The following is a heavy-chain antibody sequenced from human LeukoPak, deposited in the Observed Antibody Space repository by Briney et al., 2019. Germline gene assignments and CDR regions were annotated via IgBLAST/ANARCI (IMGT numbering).Heavy chain of an antibody. V-gene: IGHV4-59*01. CDR3: ARAYSSSWYVNWFDP. D-gene: IGHD6-13*01. J-gene: IGHJ5*02. CDR1: GGSISSYY. Sequence: SETLSLTCTVSGGSISSYYWSWIRQPPGKGLEWIGYIYYSGSTNYKSSLKSRVTISVDTSKNQFSLKLSSVTAADTAVYYCARAYSSSWYVNWFDPWGQGTLVTVSS. CDR2: IYYSGST.